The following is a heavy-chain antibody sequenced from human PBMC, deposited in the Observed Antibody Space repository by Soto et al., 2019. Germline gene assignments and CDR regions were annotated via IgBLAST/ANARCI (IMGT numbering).Heavy chain of an antibody. D-gene: IGHD3-3*02. CDR3: ASAPSKPGEHIWDVFDF. CDR2: IYASGIT. J-gene: IGHJ3*01. CDR1: GGSISSYY. V-gene: IGHV4-4*07. Sequence: QVQLQESGPGLVKPSETLSLTCTVSGGSISSYYWSWIRQPAGKGLEWIGRIYASGITNYNPSLKSRINMSIDTSKNQFSLKLSSVTAADTAVYYCASAPSKPGEHIWDVFDFWGQGTMVTVSS.